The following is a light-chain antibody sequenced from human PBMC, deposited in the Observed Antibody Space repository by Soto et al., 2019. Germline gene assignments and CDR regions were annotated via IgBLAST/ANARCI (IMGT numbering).Light chain of an antibody. CDR1: SSNIGSNT. V-gene: IGLV1-44*01. J-gene: IGLJ1*01. CDR2: SNN. CDR3: AAWDDSLNGLYV. Sequence: QSVLTQPLSGSGTPGQRVTISCSGSSSNIGSNTVNWYQQLPGTAPKLLIYSNNQRPSGVPDRFSGSKSGTSASLAISGLQSEDEADYYCAAWDDSLNGLYVFGTGTKVTVL.